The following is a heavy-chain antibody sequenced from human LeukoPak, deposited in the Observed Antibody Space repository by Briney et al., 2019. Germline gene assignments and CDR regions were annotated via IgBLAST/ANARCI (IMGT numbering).Heavy chain of an antibody. Sequence: PGGSLRLSCAASGFTFSSYAMHGVRQAPGKGLEWVAVISYDGSNKYYADSVKGRFTISRDNSKNTLYLQMNSLRAEDTAVYYCASRRGFDYWGQGTLVTVSS. CDR2: ISYDGSNK. CDR3: ASRRGFDY. J-gene: IGHJ4*02. D-gene: IGHD3-16*01. CDR1: GFTFSSYA. V-gene: IGHV3-30*04.